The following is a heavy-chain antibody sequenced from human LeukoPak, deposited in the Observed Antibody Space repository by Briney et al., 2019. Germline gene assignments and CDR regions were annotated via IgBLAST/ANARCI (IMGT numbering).Heavy chain of an antibody. Sequence: PGGSLRLSCAASGFTFSSYGMHWVRQAPGKGLEWVAVISYDGSNKYYADSVKGRFTISKDNSKNTLYLQMNSLRAEDTAVYYCAKEEGYCSSTSCYYYYYGMDVWGQGTTVTVSS. CDR2: ISYDGSNK. D-gene: IGHD2-2*01. J-gene: IGHJ6*02. V-gene: IGHV3-30*18. CDR3: AKEEGYCSSTSCYYYYYGMDV. CDR1: GFTFSSYG.